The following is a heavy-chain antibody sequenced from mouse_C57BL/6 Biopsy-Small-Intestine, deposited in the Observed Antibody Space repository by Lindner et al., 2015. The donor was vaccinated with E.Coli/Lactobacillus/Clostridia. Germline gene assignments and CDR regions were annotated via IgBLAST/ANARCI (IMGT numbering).Heavy chain of an antibody. Sequence: SVKVSCKASGGTFSSNSISWVRQAPGQGLEWLGRIIPILGIANYAQKLQGRVTITADKSTSTVYMELSSLRSEDTAVYYCARREGVAATAPSHYYGMDVWGQGTTVTVSS. CDR2: IIPILGIA. V-gene: IGHV1-74*01. J-gene: IGHJ1*01. CDR1: GGTFSSNS. CDR3: ARREGVAATAPSHYYGMDV. D-gene: IGHD1-1*01.